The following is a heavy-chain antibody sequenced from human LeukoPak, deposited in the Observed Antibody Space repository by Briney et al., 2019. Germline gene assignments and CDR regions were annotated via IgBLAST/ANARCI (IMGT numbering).Heavy chain of an antibody. CDR2: INHSGST. J-gene: IGHJ4*02. V-gene: IGHV4-39*07. Sequence: PSETLSLTCTVSGGSISSSSYYWGWIRQPPGKGLEWIGEINHSGSTNYNPSLKSRVTISVDTSKNQFSLKLSSVTAADTAVYYCARGHYDFWSGYCLDYWGQGTLVTVSS. CDR3: ARGHYDFWSGYCLDY. CDR1: GGSISSSSYY. D-gene: IGHD3-3*01.